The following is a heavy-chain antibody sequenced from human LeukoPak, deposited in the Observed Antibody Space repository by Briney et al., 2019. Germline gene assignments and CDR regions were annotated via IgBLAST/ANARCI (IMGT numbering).Heavy chain of an antibody. CDR3: ARDWGIAVAGTMNDAFDI. CDR1: GFTFSSYW. D-gene: IGHD6-19*01. J-gene: IGHJ3*02. CDR2: IKQDGSEK. Sequence: GGSLRLSCAASGFTFSSYWMSWVRQAPGKGLEWVANIKQDGSEKYHVDSVKGRFTISRDNAKNSLYLQMNSLRAEDTAVYYCARDWGIAVAGTMNDAFDIWGQGTMVTVSS. V-gene: IGHV3-7*01.